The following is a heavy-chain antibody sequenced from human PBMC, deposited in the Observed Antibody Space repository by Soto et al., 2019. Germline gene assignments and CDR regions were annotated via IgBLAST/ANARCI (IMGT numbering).Heavy chain of an antibody. CDR1: GFTFSTFW. V-gene: IGHV3-23*01. J-gene: IGHJ3*02. Sequence: GGSLRLSCAASGFTFSTFWMTWVLQAPGKGLEWVSTIRDSGHSTHYADSVRGRFAISRDNSKNTLSLQMNSLRAEDTAVYYCARVKAQILSSGWYGGDDIWGQGTMVTVSS. CDR2: IRDSGHST. CDR3: ARVKAQILSSGWYGGDDI. D-gene: IGHD6-19*01.